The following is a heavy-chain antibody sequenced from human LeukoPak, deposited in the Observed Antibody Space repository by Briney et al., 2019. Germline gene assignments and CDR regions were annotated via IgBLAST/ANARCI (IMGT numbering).Heavy chain of an antibody. CDR1: GGSVSSGSYY. CDR3: ARDDYSNPGWFDP. J-gene: IGHJ5*02. D-gene: IGHD4-11*01. Sequence: SETLSLTCTVSGGSVSSGSYYWSWIRQPPGKGLEWIGYIYYSGSTNYSPSLKSRVTISVGTSKNQFSLKLSSVTAADTAVYYCARDDYSNPGWFDPWGQGTLVTVSS. V-gene: IGHV4-61*01. CDR2: IYYSGST.